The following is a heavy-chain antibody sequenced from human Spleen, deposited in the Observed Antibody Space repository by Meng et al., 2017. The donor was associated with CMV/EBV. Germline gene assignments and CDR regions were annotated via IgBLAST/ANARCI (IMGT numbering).Heavy chain of an antibody. CDR3: ARVRGISRITMVRGVTAGFDY. Sequence: SETLSLTCTVSGGSISSGGYCWSWIRQHPGKGLEWIGYIYYSGSTYYNPSLKSRVTISVDTSKNQFSLKLSSVTAADTAVYYCARVRGISRITMVRGVTAGFDYWGQGTLVTVSS. CDR1: GGSISSGGYC. D-gene: IGHD3-10*01. V-gene: IGHV4-31*03. CDR2: IYYSGST. J-gene: IGHJ4*02.